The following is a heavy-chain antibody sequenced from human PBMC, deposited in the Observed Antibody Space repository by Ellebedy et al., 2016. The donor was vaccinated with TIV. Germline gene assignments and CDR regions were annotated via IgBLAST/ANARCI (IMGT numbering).Heavy chain of an antibody. CDR2: MRSKTYGGTT. D-gene: IGHD3-22*01. J-gene: IGHJ4*02. CDR3: ARTYTSGWTGFGDY. V-gene: IGHV3-71*01. Sequence: GGFLRLSCAASGFSVTNNYMTRFRQAPGKGLEWVGFMRSKTYGGTTEYAASVEGRFTISRDDSKSIAYLQMNSLRSEDTAVYYCARTYTSGWTGFGDYWGQGTLVTVSS. CDR1: GFSVTNNY.